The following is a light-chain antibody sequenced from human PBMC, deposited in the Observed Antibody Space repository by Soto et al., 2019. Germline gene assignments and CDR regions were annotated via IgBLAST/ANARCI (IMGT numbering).Light chain of an antibody. CDR1: QSVRSY. CDR3: QQRSSWPDT. Sequence: EIVLTQSPATLSLSPGERATLSCRASQSVRSYLAWFQHKPGQAPRLLIYDASNRATGGPPRFSGSGSGTDFTLTISSLEPEDFAVYYCQQRSSWPDTFGQGTKVEI. V-gene: IGKV3-11*01. J-gene: IGKJ2*01. CDR2: DAS.